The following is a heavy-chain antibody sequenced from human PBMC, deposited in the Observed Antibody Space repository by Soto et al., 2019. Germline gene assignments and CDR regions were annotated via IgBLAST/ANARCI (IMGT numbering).Heavy chain of an antibody. CDR3: ARVGSDYYGSGRGGESYYYYYMDV. D-gene: IGHD3-10*01. CDR2: IGAAGDT. CDR1: GFTFSSYD. J-gene: IGHJ6*03. Sequence: GGSLRLSCAASGFTFSSYDMHWVRQATGKGLEWVSAIGAAGDTYYPGSVKGRFTISRENAKNSLYLQMNSLRAGDTAVYYCARVGSDYYGSGRGGESYYYYYMDVWGKGTTVTVSS. V-gene: IGHV3-13*01.